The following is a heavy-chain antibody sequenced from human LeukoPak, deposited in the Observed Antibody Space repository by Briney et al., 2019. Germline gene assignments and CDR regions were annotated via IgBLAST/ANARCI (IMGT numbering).Heavy chain of an antibody. CDR3: AKDLRDGGSLRAMDY. J-gene: IGHJ4*02. CDR2: ISGSGAST. Sequence: GGSLRLSCAASGFTFSSYEMNWVRQAPGKGLEWVSAISGSGASTYYADSVKGRFTISRDNSKNTLFLQMNSLRVEDTAVYYCAKDLRDGGSLRAMDYWGQGTLVTVSS. CDR1: GFTFSSYE. D-gene: IGHD1-26*01. V-gene: IGHV3-23*01.